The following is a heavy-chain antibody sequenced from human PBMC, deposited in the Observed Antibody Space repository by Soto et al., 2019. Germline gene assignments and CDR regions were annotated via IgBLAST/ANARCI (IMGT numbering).Heavy chain of an antibody. J-gene: IGHJ4*02. Sequence: GASVKVSCKASGGTFSSYTISWVRQAPGQGLEWMGRIIPILGIANYAQKFQGRVTITADKSMSTAYMELSSLRSEDTAVYYCATSYSSSWYYFDYWGQGTLVTVSS. CDR1: GGTFSSYT. V-gene: IGHV1-69*02. CDR3: ATSYSSSWYYFDY. D-gene: IGHD6-13*01. CDR2: IIPILGIA.